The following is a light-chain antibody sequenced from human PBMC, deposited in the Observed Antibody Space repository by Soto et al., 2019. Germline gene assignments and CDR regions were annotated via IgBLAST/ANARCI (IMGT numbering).Light chain of an antibody. Sequence: QSALTQPPSASGSPGQSVTISCTGTSNDIGAYNYVSWYQQHPGKAPKLVIYEVTQRPSGVSYRFSGSKSGNTASLTISGLQAEDEADYYCCSYTSSSTLVFGGGTKLTVL. CDR3: CSYTSSSTLV. J-gene: IGLJ2*01. V-gene: IGLV2-14*01. CDR1: SNDIGAYNY. CDR2: EVT.